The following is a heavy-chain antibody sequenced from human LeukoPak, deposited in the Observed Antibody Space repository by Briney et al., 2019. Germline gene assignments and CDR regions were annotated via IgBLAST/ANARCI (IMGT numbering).Heavy chain of an antibody. CDR3: ARTYCSGGSCYDLPYYYYYGMDV. Sequence: SVKVSCKASGGTFSSYAISWVRQAPGQGLEWMGRIIPIFGIANYAQKFQGRVTITADKSTSTAYMELSSLRSEDTAVYYCARTYCSGGSCYDLPYYYYYGMDVWGQGTTVTVSS. CDR1: GGTFSSYA. V-gene: IGHV1-69*04. J-gene: IGHJ6*02. D-gene: IGHD2-15*01. CDR2: IIPIFGIA.